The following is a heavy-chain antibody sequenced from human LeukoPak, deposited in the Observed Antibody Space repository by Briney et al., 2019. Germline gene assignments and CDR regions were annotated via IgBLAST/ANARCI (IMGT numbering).Heavy chain of an antibody. D-gene: IGHD6-13*01. J-gene: IGHJ5*02. Sequence: ASVKVSCKASGGTFSSYGISWVRQAPGQGLEWMGWISAYNGNTHYAQEVQGRVTMTTDTSTSTAYMELSSLRSEDTAVYYCARGRIAAAGWFDPWGQGTLVTVSS. CDR3: ARGRIAAAGWFDP. CDR1: GGTFSSYG. V-gene: IGHV1-18*01. CDR2: ISAYNGNT.